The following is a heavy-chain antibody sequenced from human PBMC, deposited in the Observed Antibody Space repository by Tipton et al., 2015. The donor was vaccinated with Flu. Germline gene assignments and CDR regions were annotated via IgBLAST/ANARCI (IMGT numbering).Heavy chain of an antibody. V-gene: IGHV4-61*02. CDR3: ARGATTVTTEIDY. CDR1: GGSISSGSYY. J-gene: IGHJ4*02. Sequence: TLSLTCTVSGGSISSGSYYWSWIRQPAGKGLEWIGRIYTSGSTNYNPSLKSRVTISVDTSKNQFSLKLSSVTAADTAVYYCARGATTVTTEIDYWGQGTLVTVSS. CDR2: IYTSGST. D-gene: IGHD4-17*01.